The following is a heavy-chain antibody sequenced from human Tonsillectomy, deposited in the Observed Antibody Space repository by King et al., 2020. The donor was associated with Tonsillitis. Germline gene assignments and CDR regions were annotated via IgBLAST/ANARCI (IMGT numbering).Heavy chain of an antibody. D-gene: IGHD2-2*01. J-gene: IGHJ6*02. CDR3: ARGVLSTSWGMDV. CDR1: GFTFSSYN. Sequence: VQLVESGGGLVKPGGSLRLSCAASGFTFSSYNMNWVRQAPGKGLEGVSSISYSSSYIYYADSVKGRFTISRANAKNSLYLQMNSLRAEDTAVYYCARGVLSTSWGMDVWGQGTTVTVSS. V-gene: IGHV3-21*01. CDR2: ISYSSSYI.